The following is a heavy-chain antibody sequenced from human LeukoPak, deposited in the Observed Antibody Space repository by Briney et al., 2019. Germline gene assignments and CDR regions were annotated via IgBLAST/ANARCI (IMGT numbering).Heavy chain of an antibody. CDR3: ARDGNYYDSSGYHIQH. CDR2: ISAYNGNT. V-gene: IGHV1-18*01. CDR1: GYTFTSYG. Sequence: ASVKVSCKASGYTFTSYGINWVRQAPGQGLEWMGWISAYNGNTNYAQKLQGRVTMTTDTSTSTAYMELRSLRSDDTAVYYCARDGNYYDSSGYHIQHWGQGTLVTVSS. D-gene: IGHD3-22*01. J-gene: IGHJ1*01.